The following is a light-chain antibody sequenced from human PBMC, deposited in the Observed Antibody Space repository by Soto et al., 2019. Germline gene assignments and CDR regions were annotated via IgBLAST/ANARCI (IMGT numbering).Light chain of an antibody. V-gene: IGKV3-20*01. CDR2: NAY. Sequence: EIVLTQSPGTLSVSPGGRATLSCRASQSLNSNSLAWYQQKPGQAPRLLIYNAYNRASGIPDRFSGSGSGTDFTLTISRLEPEDFVVYHCQQYDGSPRTFGQGTKVDIK. CDR3: QQYDGSPRT. CDR1: QSLNSNS. J-gene: IGKJ1*01.